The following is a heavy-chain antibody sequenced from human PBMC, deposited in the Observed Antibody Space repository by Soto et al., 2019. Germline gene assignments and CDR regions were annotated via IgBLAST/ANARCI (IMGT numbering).Heavy chain of an antibody. CDR3: ASNYGVNSAWFDP. CDR2: ISYDGSNK. Sequence: QVQLVESGGGVVQPGRSLRLSCAASGFTFSSYAMHWVRQAPGKGLEWVAVISYDGSNKYYADSVKGRFTISRDNSKNTLYLQMNSLRAEDTAVYYCASNYGVNSAWFDPWGQGTLVTVSS. D-gene: IGHD4-17*01. J-gene: IGHJ5*02. V-gene: IGHV3-30-3*01. CDR1: GFTFSSYA.